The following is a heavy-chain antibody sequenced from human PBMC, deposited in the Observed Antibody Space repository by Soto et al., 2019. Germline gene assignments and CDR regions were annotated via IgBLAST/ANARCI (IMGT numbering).Heavy chain of an antibody. CDR2: IYYSGST. CDR3: ARQAAWSWGQEHWFDP. V-gene: IGHV4-39*01. J-gene: IGHJ5*02. Sequence: PSETLSLTCTVSGGSISSSSYYWGWIRQPPGKGLEWIGSIYYSGSTYYNPSLKSRVTISVDTSKNQFSLKLSSVTAADTAVYYCARQAAWSWGQEHWFDPWGQGTLVTVSS. D-gene: IGHD3-16*01. CDR1: GGSISSSSYY.